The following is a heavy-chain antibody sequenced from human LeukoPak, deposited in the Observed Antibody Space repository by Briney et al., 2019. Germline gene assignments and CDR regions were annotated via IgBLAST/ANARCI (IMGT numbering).Heavy chain of an antibody. CDR2: ISSSSSYI. V-gene: IGHV3-21*01. D-gene: IGHD6-19*01. Sequence: PGGSLRLSCAASGFTVSSDSLNWVRQAPGKGLEWVSSISSSSSYIYYADSVKGRFTISRDNAKNSLYLQMNSLTAEDTAVYYCAGELNAVAHSWGQGTLVTVSS. CDR3: AGELNAVAHS. CDR1: GFTVSSDS. J-gene: IGHJ4*02.